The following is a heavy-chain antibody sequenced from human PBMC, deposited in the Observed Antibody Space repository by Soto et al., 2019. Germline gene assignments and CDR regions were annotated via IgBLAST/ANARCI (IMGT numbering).Heavy chain of an antibody. D-gene: IGHD3-10*01. CDR2: INPILSMS. CDR1: GDTFSFYT. V-gene: IGHV1-69*02. J-gene: IGHJ4*02. Sequence: SVKVSCKASGDTFSFYTINWVRQAPGLGLEWVGRINPILSMSNYAQKFQGRVTMTADKSTNTAYMELRSLRSEDTAMYFCATSYGSGYRAFDSWGQGALVTVTS. CDR3: ATSYGSGYRAFDS.